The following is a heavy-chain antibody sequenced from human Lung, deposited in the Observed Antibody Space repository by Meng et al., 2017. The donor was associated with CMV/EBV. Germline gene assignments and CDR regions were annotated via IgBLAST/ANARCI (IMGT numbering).Heavy chain of an antibody. D-gene: IGHD2/OR15-2a*01. CDR2: ISWNSGSI. CDR3: AKDISFSLLGFFDY. V-gene: IGHV3-9*01. CDR1: GFIFDAYA. Sequence: SLKISCAASGFIFDAYAMHWVRQAPGKGLEWVSGISWNSGSIGYADSVKGRFTVSRDNAKNSLYLQMNSLRAEDTALYYCAKDISFSLLGFFDYWGQGTLVTVSS. J-gene: IGHJ4*02.